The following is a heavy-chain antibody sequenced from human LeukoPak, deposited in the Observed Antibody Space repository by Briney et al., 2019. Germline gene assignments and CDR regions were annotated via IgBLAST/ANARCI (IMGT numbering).Heavy chain of an antibody. D-gene: IGHD3-10*01. V-gene: IGHV4-38-2*02. CDR2: IFHSGST. Sequence: PSETLSLTCNVSGYSISSGYYWGWIRQPPGKGLEFIGSIFHSGSTYYNPSLKTRVTISVDTSKNQFSLKLSSVTAADTAVYYCARLSGSYYTNYNWFDPWGQGTLVTVSS. CDR1: GYSISSGYY. J-gene: IGHJ5*02. CDR3: ARLSGSYYTNYNWFDP.